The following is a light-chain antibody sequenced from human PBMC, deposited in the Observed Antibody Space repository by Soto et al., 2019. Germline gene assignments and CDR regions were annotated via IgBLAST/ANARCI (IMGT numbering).Light chain of an antibody. CDR2: GVS. CDR1: SSDVGAYKY. J-gene: IGLJ1*01. Sequence: ALTQPASVSGSPGQSITISCTGTSSDVGAYKYVSWYQQHPGKVPKLIIYGVSNRPSGVSNRFSGSKSGNTAFLTISGLQPEDEADYYCSSFTGTTTLDVFGTGTKVTVL. V-gene: IGLV2-14*03. CDR3: SSFTGTTTLDV.